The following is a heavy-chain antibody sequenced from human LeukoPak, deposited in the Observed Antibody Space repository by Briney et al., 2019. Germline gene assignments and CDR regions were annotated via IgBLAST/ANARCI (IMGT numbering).Heavy chain of an antibody. CDR1: GGSISSYY. V-gene: IGHV4-59*01. D-gene: IGHD4-17*01. J-gene: IGHJ4*02. CDR2: IYYSGST. CDR3: ATTVTIWAPFGY. Sequence: SETLSLTCTVSGGSISSYYWSWIRQPPGKGLEWVGYIYYSGSTNYNPSLKSRVTISVDTSKNQFSLKLSSVTAADTAVYYCATTVTIWAPFGYWGQGTLVTVSS.